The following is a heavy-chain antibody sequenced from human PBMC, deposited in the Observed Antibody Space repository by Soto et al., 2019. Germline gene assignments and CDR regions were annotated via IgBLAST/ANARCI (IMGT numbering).Heavy chain of an antibody. V-gene: IGHV4-59*01. J-gene: IGHJ3*02. D-gene: IGHD6-25*01. CDR2: IYYSGST. CDR1: GGSISSYY. CDR3: ASASGAFDI. Sequence: QVQLQESGPGLVKPSETLSLTCTVSGGSISSYYWSWIRQPPGKGLEWIGYIYYSGSTNYNPSLKSRVTISVDTSKNQFSLKLSSVTAADTAVYYCASASGAFDIWGQETMVTVSS.